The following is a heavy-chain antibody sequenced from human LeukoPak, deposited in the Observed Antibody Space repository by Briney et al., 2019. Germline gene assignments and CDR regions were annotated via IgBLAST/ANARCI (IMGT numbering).Heavy chain of an antibody. CDR3: ARGQYSSGWARRTGHYYYYMDV. CDR2: MYFSGST. V-gene: IGHV4-59*01. D-gene: IGHD6-19*01. J-gene: IGHJ6*03. CDR1: GGSISTYY. Sequence: SETLSPTCTVSGGSISTYYWSWIRQPPGKGLEWIGYMYFSGSTNYNPSLKSRVTISVDTSKNQFSLKLSSVTAADTAVYYCARGQYSSGWARRTGHYYYYMDVWGKGTTVTISS.